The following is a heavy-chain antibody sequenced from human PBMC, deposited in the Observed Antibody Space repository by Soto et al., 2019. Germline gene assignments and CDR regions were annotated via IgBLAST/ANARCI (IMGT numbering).Heavy chain of an antibody. CDR3: ARATAAIGMDV. J-gene: IGHJ6*02. CDR2: INQSGST. D-gene: IGHD2-2*02. Sequence: QVQLQQWGAGLLKPSETLSLTCAVYGGSFSGYYWSWIRHPPGKGLEWIGKINQSGSTNYNPSLKIRVTISVDTSKNQFSLKLSSVTAADTAVYYCARATAAIGMDVWGQGTTVTVSS. CDR1: GGSFSGYY. V-gene: IGHV4-34*01.